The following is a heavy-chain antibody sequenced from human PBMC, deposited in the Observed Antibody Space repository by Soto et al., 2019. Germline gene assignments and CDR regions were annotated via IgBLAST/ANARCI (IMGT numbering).Heavy chain of an antibody. CDR2: IWYDGINK. D-gene: IGHD2-21*02. CDR1: GFTFSSYR. Sequence: GGSLRLSGAASGFTFSSYRMHWVRQAPCKGLEWVAVIWYDGINKYYADSVKGRFTISRDNSKNKLYLQMNSLRAEDTAVYYCARDFRELTAIKGMDVCVQLTTVAV. V-gene: IGHV3-33*01. J-gene: IGHJ6*02. CDR3: ARDFRELTAIKGMDV.